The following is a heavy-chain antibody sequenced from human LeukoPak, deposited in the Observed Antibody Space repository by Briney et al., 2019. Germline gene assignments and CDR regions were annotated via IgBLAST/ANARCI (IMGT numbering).Heavy chain of an antibody. CDR3: ARDVHGDYGSGWFDP. CDR2: IMPLFGTA. Sequence: ASVKVSCKTSGGTFNKSAISWVRQAPGQGLEWLGGIMPLFGTADYAQKFQGRVTITKDESTRTVYLELTSLTSDDTAVYYCARDVHGDYGSGWFDPWGQGTLVSVSS. CDR1: GGTFNKSA. V-gene: IGHV1-69*05. D-gene: IGHD4-17*01. J-gene: IGHJ5*02.